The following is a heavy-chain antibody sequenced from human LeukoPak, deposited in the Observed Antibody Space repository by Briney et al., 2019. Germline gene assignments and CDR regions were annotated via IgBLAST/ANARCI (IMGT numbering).Heavy chain of an antibody. J-gene: IGHJ6*02. V-gene: IGHV4-59*01. D-gene: IGHD3-10*01. CDR1: GDSISSYH. CDR2: IYYSGST. Sequence: SETLSLTCTVSGDSISSYHWSWIRQPPGKGLEWIGYIYYSGSTNYNPSLKSRVTISVDTSKNQFSLKLSSVTAADTAVHYCARDLRITMVRGVDYYYGMDVWGQGTTVTVSS. CDR3: ARDLRITMVRGVDYYYGMDV.